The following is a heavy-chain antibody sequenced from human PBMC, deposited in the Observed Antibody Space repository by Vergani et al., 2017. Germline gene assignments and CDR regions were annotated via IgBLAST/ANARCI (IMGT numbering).Heavy chain of an antibody. D-gene: IGHD2-2*01. CDR3: ATVVPAASDY. CDR2: IYYSGST. V-gene: IGHV4-39*01. Sequence: QLQLQESGPGLVKPSETLSLTCTVSGGSISSSSYYWGWIRQPPGRGLEWIGSIYYSGSTYYNPSLKSRVTISVDTSKNQFSLKLSSVTAADTAVYYCATVVPAASDYWGQGTLVTVSS. J-gene: IGHJ4*02. CDR1: GGSISSSSYY.